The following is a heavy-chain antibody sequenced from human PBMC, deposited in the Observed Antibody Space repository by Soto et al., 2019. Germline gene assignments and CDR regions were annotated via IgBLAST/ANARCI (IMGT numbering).Heavy chain of an antibody. J-gene: IGHJ4*02. CDR1: GDSVSSNSAA. CDR2: TYDRSKWFN. Sequence: SQTLSLTCAISGDSVSSNSAAWNCIRQSPSRGLEWLGRTYDRSKWFNNYALSVKSRITINPDTSKNQFYLQLNQVTTEDTGEYNSGRGDQGFDYWGQGTRGTVSS. D-gene: IGHD3-16*01. V-gene: IGHV6-1*01. CDR3: GRGDQGFDY.